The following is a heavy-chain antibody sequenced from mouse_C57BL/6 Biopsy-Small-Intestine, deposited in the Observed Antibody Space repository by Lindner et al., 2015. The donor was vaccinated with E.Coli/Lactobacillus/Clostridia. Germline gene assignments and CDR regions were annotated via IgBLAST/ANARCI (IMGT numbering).Heavy chain of an antibody. CDR3: ARILGGYYVDYYAMDY. D-gene: IGHD2-3*01. CDR1: GYSFTGYF. Sequence: VQLQESGPELVKPGDSVKISCKASGYSFTGYFMNWVMQSHGKSLEWIGRIYPNNGDTFYNQKFKGKATLTVDKSSSTAHMELRSLTSEDSAVYYCARILGGYYVDYYAMDYWGQGTSVTVSS. CDR2: IYPNNGDT. J-gene: IGHJ4*01. V-gene: IGHV1-20*01.